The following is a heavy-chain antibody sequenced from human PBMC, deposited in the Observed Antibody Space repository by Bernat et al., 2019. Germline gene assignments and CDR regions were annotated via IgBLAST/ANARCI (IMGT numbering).Heavy chain of an antibody. J-gene: IGHJ3*02. CDR3: AKDVSAVAGDAFDI. CDR1: GVTFSDYA. CDR2: SSGSDGST. D-gene: IGHD6-19*01. V-gene: IGHV3-23*01. Sequence: EVQLLESGGGLVQPGGSLRLSCEASGVTFSDYAMSWVRQAPGKGLEWVSASSGSDGSTYYADSVKGRFTISRDNSKNTLYLQMNSLRAEDTAVYYCAKDVSAVAGDAFDIWGQGTMVTVSS.